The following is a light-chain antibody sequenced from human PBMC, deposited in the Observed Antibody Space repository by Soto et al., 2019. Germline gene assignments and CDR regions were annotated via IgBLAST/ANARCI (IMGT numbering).Light chain of an antibody. V-gene: IGKV3-20*01. CDR2: GAS. J-gene: IGKJ4*01. Sequence: EIVLTQSPGTLSLSPGERATLSCRASQSVSSSYLAWDQQKPGLAPRLLIHGASIRATGIPDRFSGSGSGTDFTLIINRLEPEDFAVYFCQQYASSPLTFGGGTEVEIK. CDR3: QQYASSPLT. CDR1: QSVSSSY.